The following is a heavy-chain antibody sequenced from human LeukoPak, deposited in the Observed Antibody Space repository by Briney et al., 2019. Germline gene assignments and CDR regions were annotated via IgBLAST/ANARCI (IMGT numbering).Heavy chain of an antibody. CDR1: GGTFSSYA. CDR2: IIPIFGTA. J-gene: IGHJ4*02. D-gene: IGHD6-19*01. CDR3: ARGPPYSGWYKYYFDC. V-gene: IGHV1-69*13. Sequence: ASVKVSCKASGGTFSSYAISWVRQAPGQGLEWMGGIIPIFGTANYAQKFQGRVTITADESTSTAYMELSSLRSEDTAVYYCARGPPYSGWYKYYFDCWGQGTLVTVSS.